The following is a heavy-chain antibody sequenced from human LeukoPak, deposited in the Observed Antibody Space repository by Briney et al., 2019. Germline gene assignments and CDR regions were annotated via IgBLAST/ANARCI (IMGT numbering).Heavy chain of an antibody. D-gene: IGHD3-22*01. Sequence: GGSLRLSCAASGFTFSSYWMSWVRQAPGKGLEWVANIKQDGSEKYYVDSVKGRFTISRDNAKNSLYLQMNSLRAEDTAVYYCARHIRGSGYYSDAFDIWGQGTMVTVSS. J-gene: IGHJ3*02. CDR3: ARHIRGSGYYSDAFDI. CDR1: GFTFSSYW. V-gene: IGHV3-7*01. CDR2: IKQDGSEK.